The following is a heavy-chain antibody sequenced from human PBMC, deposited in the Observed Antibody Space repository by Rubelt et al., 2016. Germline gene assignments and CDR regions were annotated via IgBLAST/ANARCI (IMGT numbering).Heavy chain of an antibody. CDR2: IFYSGTT. V-gene: IGHV4-59*08. Sequence: QVQLQESGPGLVKPSETLSLTCTVSGGSISYQSWSWIRQPPGQGLEWIGSIFYSGTTNYTPSLKSRVTISVDTSKIQFSLRLSSVTAADTAVYYCARQIFYYDSSDYYFDYWGQGTLVTVSS. D-gene: IGHD3-22*01. CDR1: GGSISYQS. J-gene: IGHJ4*02. CDR3: ARQIFYYDSSDYYFDY.